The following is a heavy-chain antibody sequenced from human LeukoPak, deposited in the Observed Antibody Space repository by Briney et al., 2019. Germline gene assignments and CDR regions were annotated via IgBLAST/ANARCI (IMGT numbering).Heavy chain of an antibody. CDR2: IIPIFGTA. D-gene: IGHD2/OR15-2a*01. CDR1: GGTFSSYA. CDR3: ARDRVISKGYFDY. Sequence: ASVKVSCKASGGTFSSYAISWVRQAPGQGLEWMGGIIPIFGTANYAQKFQGRVTITADKSTSTAYMELSSLRSEDTAVYYCARDRVISKGYFDYWGQGTLVTVSS. J-gene: IGHJ4*02. V-gene: IGHV1-69*06.